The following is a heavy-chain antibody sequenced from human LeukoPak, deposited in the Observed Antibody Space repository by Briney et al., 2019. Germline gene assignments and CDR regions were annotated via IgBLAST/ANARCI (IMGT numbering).Heavy chain of an antibody. Sequence: PSETLSLTCTVSGGSISSGDYSWRWIRQPPGKGLEWIGYIYYSGSTYYNPSLKSRVTISVDTSKNQFSLKLSSVTAADTAVYYCARLPLGIEGLDYWGQGTLVTVSS. D-gene: IGHD7-27*01. CDR1: GGSISSGDYS. CDR2: IYYSGST. J-gene: IGHJ4*02. CDR3: ARLPLGIEGLDY. V-gene: IGHV4-30-4*01.